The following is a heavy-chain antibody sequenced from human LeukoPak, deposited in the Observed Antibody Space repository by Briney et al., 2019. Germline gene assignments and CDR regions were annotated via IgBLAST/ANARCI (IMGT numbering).Heavy chain of an antibody. D-gene: IGHD3-9*01. V-gene: IGHV3-48*04. Sequence: GGSLRLSCEASGFTFSSYSMNWVRQAPGKGLEWISYISTSTATIYYANSVKGRFTISRDNAKNFLYLQMNSLRAEDTAVYYCARTYYDILTGYNPYFDYWGQGILVTVSS. J-gene: IGHJ4*02. CDR3: ARTYYDILTGYNPYFDY. CDR1: GFTFSSYS. CDR2: ISTSTATI.